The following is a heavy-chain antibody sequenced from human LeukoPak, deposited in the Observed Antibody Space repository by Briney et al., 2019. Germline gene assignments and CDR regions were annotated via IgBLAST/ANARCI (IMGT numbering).Heavy chain of an antibody. CDR3: ARYLGYYYYYMDV. V-gene: IGHV4-39*01. J-gene: IGHJ6*03. CDR1: GGSISSGTYY. CDR2: IYYSGST. D-gene: IGHD3-16*01. Sequence: SETLSLTYTVSGGSISSGTYYWGWIRQPPGKGLEWIGNIYYSGSTYYNPSLKSRVTMSIDTSNNQFSLKLSSVTAADTAVYYCARYLGYYYYYMDVWGKGTTVTVSS.